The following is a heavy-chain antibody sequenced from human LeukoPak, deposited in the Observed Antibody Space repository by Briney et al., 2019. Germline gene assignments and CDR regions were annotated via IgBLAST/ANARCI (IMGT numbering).Heavy chain of an antibody. CDR2: ISAYNGNT. D-gene: IGHD2-2*01. CDR1: GYTFTSYG. J-gene: IGHJ4*02. V-gene: IGHV1-18*01. Sequence: GESLKISCKGSGYTFTSYGISWVRQAPGQGLEWMGWISAYNGNTNYAQKLQGRVTMTTDTSTSTAYMELRSLRSDDTAVYYCARAAGRYCSSTSCYWNFDYWGQGTLVTVSS. CDR3: ARAAGRYCSSTSCYWNFDY.